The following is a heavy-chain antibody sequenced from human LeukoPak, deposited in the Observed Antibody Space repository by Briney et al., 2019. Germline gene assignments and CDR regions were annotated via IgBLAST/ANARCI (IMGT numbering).Heavy chain of an antibody. CDR1: GFTFSSYA. CDR3: ARDYSSGWYGNMDV. J-gene: IGHJ6*03. CDR2: ISTSSTYI. Sequence: GGSLRLSCAASGFTFSSYAMSWVRQAPGKGLEWVSSISTSSTYIYYADSVKGRFTISRDNAKNSLYLQMNSLRAEDTAVYYCARDYSSGWYGNMDVWGKGTTVTVSS. V-gene: IGHV3-21*01. D-gene: IGHD6-19*01.